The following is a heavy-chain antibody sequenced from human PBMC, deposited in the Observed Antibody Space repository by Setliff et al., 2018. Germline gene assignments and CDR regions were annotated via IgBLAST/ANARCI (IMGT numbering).Heavy chain of an antibody. CDR2: IDPSDSYT. CDR1: GYSFTSYW. Sequence: GESLNISCKGSGYSFTSYWISWVRQMPGKGLEWMGRIDPSDSYTNYSPSFQGHVTISGDKSISTAYLQWSSLKASDTAMYYCARIRRDIVVVVGATPDYYDYMDVWGKGTTVTVSS. J-gene: IGHJ6*03. V-gene: IGHV5-10-1*01. CDR3: ARIRRDIVVVVGATPDYYDYMDV. D-gene: IGHD2-15*01.